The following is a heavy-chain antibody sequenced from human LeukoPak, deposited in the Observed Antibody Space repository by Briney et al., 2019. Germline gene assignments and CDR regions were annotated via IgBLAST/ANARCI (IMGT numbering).Heavy chain of an antibody. D-gene: IGHD2-15*01. CDR2: ISAYNGNT. CDR3: ARDPLVAVAATYCYYYGMDV. CDR1: GYTFTSYG. V-gene: IGHV1-18*01. J-gene: IGHJ6*02. Sequence: ASVKVSCKASGYTFTSYGISWVRQAPGQGLEWMGWISAYNGNTNYAQKLQGRVTMTTDTSTSTAYMELRSLRSDDTAVYYCARDPLVAVAATYCYYYGMDVWGQGTTVTVSS.